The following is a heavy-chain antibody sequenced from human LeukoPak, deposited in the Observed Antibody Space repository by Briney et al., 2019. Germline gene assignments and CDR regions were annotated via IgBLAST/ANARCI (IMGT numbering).Heavy chain of an antibody. D-gene: IGHD2-2*01. CDR1: GLTFSDVW. Sequence: GGSLRLSCAASGLTFSDVWMSWVRQTPGKGLEWVGRIQSKGDGGSTDYAAPVKGRFTISRDNSKNTLYLQMNSLRVEDTAVYYCARGDCSSTSCFVFDPWGQGTLVIVSP. V-gene: IGHV3-15*01. J-gene: IGHJ5*02. CDR2: IQSKGDGGST. CDR3: ARGDCSSTSCFVFDP.